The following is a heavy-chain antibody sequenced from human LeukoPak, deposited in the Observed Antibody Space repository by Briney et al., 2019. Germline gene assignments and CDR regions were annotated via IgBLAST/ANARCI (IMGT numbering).Heavy chain of an antibody. CDR1: GGSISSSNW. Sequence: PSGTLSLTCAVSGGSISSSNWWSWVRQPPGKGLEWIGEIYHSGSTNYNPSLESRATISVDTSKNQFSLNLMSVAAADSAVYYCARRVATKPRYCFDSWGQGILVTVSS. D-gene: IGHD5-24*01. CDR2: IYHSGST. V-gene: IGHV4-4*02. CDR3: ARRVATKPRYCFDS. J-gene: IGHJ4*02.